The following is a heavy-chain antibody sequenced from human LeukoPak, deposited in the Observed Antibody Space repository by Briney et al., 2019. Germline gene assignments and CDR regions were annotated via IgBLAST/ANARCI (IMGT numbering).Heavy chain of an antibody. CDR2: MRKDGSEK. Sequence: GGSLRLSCAASGFTFSNYWMSWVRQAPGKGLEWVANMRKDGSEKYYVDSVKGRFTISRDNAKNSLYLQMNSLRAEDTAVYYCARNTYYYFDYWGQGTLVTVSS. CDR3: ARNTYYYFDY. D-gene: IGHD2-21*01. J-gene: IGHJ4*02. CDR1: GFTFSNYW. V-gene: IGHV3-7*01.